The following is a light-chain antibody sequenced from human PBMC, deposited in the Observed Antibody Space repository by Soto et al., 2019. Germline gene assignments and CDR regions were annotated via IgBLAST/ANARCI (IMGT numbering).Light chain of an antibody. CDR3: CSYTTSNTFV. Sequence: QSALTQPASVSGSLGQSITISCSGTSSDVGAYNYVSWYQQYPGKAPKLMIYHVTDRPSGVSNRFSGSKSGNTASLTISGLQAEDEADYYCCSYTTSNTFVFGTGNKVTV. J-gene: IGLJ1*01. CDR2: HVT. V-gene: IGLV2-14*01. CDR1: SSDVGAYNY.